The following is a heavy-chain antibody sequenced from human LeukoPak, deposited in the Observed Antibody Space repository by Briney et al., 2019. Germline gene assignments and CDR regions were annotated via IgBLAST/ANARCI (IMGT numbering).Heavy chain of an antibody. CDR3: AKGGYCSSTSCYVGWFDP. Sequence: GGSLRPSCAASGFTFSSYVMNWVRQAPGKGLEWVSAISGGGGSTYYADSVKGRFTISRDNSKNTLFLQMNSLRAEDTAVYYCAKGGYCSSTSCYVGWFDPWGQGTLVTVSS. V-gene: IGHV3-23*01. J-gene: IGHJ5*02. CDR1: GFTFSSYV. CDR2: ISGGGGST. D-gene: IGHD2-2*01.